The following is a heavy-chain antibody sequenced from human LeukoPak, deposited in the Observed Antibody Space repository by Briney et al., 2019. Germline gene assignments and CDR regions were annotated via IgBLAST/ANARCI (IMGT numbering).Heavy chain of an antibody. CDR2: IWYGGSNK. V-gene: IGHV3-33*08. J-gene: IGHJ5*02. CDR1: GFTFSSYG. Sequence: PGGSLRLSCAASGFTFSSYGMHWVRQAPGKGLEWVAVIWYGGSNKYYADSVKGRFTISRDNSKNTLYLQMNSLRAEDTAVYYCATIVVVNVNWFDPWGQGALVTVSS. D-gene: IGHD3-22*01. CDR3: ATIVVVNVNWFDP.